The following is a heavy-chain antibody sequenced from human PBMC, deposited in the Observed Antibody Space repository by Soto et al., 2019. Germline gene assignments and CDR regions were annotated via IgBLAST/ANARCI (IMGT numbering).Heavy chain of an antibody. Sequence: GGSLRLSCAASGFTFSSYGMHWVRQAPGKGLEWVAVISYDGSNKYYADSVKGRFTISRDNSKNTLYLQMNSLRAEDTAVYYCAKGDSIAARRYYYYGMDVWGQGTTVTVSS. CDR2: ISYDGSNK. V-gene: IGHV3-30*18. J-gene: IGHJ6*02. CDR3: AKGDSIAARRYYYYGMDV. CDR1: GFTFSSYG. D-gene: IGHD6-6*01.